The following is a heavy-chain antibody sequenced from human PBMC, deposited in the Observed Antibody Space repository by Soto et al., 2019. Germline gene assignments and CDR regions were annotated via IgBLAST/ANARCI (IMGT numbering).Heavy chain of an antibody. CDR3: ARLGHPGH. CDR2: VIPILGTA. J-gene: IGHJ4*02. V-gene: IGHV1-69*01. CDR1: GGSLRNSV. Sequence: QVQLVQSGAEVKKPGSSVKVSCTASGGSLRNSVISWVRQAPAQRLEWMGGVIPILGTANYAQKFQGRVALTGHEANSTAYIDLSSVSPDDAAVYYCARLGHPGHWGPGTLVIVSA.